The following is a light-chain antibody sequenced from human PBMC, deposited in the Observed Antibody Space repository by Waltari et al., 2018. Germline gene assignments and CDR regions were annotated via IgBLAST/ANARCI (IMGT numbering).Light chain of an antibody. CDR2: GAS. CDR3: QQYGNSAPIT. Sequence: EIVLTQSPGTLSLSPGARVPLSCRASQSVNSRWLAWYQQKAGQAPRLLIYGASSRATGIPDRFSGSGSGTDFTLTISRLEPEDFAMYYCQQYGNSAPITFGQGTRLEIK. CDR1: QSVNSRW. J-gene: IGKJ5*01. V-gene: IGKV3-20*01.